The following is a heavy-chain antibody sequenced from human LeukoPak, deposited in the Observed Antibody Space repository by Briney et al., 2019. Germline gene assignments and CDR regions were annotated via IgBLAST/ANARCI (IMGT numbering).Heavy chain of an antibody. CDR2: IIPIFGTA. Sequence: SVKVSCKASGGTFSSYAISWVRQAPGQGLEWMGGIIPIFGTANYAQKFQGRVTITADESTSTAYMELSSLRSDDTAVYYCAREYYDSSGTEEGAFDIWGQGTMVTVSS. D-gene: IGHD3-22*01. CDR1: GGTFSSYA. CDR3: AREYYDSSGTEEGAFDI. V-gene: IGHV1-69*13. J-gene: IGHJ3*02.